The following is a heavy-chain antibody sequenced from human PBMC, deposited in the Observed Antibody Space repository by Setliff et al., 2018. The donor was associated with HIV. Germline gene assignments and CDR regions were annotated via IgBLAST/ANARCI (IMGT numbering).Heavy chain of an antibody. CDR2: INAGNDNT. CDR1: GYSFTKYV. D-gene: IGHD3-16*01. J-gene: IGHJ6*03. V-gene: IGHV1-3*01. Sequence: ASVKVSCKASGYSFTKYVMHWVRQAPGQRLEWMGWINAGNDNTNSALKFQGRVTMTRDTSISTAYMELSRLRSDDTAVYYCARDGGGPGDYYYYYMDVWAKGTTVTVSS. CDR3: ARDGGGPGDYYYYYMDV.